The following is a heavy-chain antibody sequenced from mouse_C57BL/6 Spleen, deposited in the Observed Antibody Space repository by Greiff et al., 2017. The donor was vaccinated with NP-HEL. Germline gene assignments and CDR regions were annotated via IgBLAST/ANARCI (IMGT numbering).Heavy chain of an antibody. CDR2: IYPGSGNT. J-gene: IGHJ2*01. D-gene: IGHD1-1*01. CDR1: GYTFTDYY. CDR3: ARVYYSYYFDY. V-gene: IGHV1-76*01. Sequence: VQLQQSGAELVRPGASVKLSCKASGYTFTDYYINWVKQRPGQGLEWIARIYPGSGNTYYNEKFKGKATLTAEKSSSTAYMQLSSLTSEDSAVYFCARVYYSYYFDYWGQGTTLTVSS.